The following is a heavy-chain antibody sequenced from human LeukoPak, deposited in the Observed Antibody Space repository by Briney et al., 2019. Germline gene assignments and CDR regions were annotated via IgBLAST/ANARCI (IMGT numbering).Heavy chain of an antibody. CDR2: IKDDGSQK. D-gene: IGHD6-13*01. CDR3: ARDSYSSSWYGNEDDY. V-gene: IGHV3-7*01. CDR1: GFTFSNYW. Sequence: GGSLRLSCAASGFTFSNYWMAWVRQAPGKELEWVANIKDDGSQKYYVDSVKGRFTISRDNAMDSLYLQMNSLRAEDTAVYYCARDSYSSSWYGNEDDYWGQGTLVTVSS. J-gene: IGHJ4*02.